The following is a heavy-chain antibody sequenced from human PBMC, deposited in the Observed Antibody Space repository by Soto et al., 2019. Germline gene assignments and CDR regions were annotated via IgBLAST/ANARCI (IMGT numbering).Heavy chain of an antibody. J-gene: IGHJ4*02. CDR2: ISGSGGST. CDR1: GFTFSSYA. V-gene: IGHV3-23*01. D-gene: IGHD3-22*01. CDR3: VKKRSYDRSNYDPIDY. Sequence: PGGSMRLSCAASGFTFSSYAMSWVRQAPGKGLEWVSAISGSGGSTYYADSVKGRFTILRDNSKKTLYLQMNSLRAEDTAVYFCVKKRSYDRSNYDPIDYWCAGRLHTVS.